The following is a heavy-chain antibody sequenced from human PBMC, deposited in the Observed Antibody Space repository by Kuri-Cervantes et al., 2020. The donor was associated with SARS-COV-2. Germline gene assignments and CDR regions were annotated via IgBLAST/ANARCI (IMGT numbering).Heavy chain of an antibody. D-gene: IGHD6-13*01. V-gene: IGHV4-31*03. CDR3: ARVFGYSSSWYHRGMDV. CDR2: IYYSGST. CDR1: GGSISSGGYY. Sequence: SETLSLTCTVSGGSISSGGYYWSWIRQHPGKGLEWIGSIYYSGSTYYNPSLKSRITISVDTSKNQFSLKLSSVTAADTAVYYCARVFGYSSSWYHRGMDVWGQGTTVTVSS. J-gene: IGHJ6*02.